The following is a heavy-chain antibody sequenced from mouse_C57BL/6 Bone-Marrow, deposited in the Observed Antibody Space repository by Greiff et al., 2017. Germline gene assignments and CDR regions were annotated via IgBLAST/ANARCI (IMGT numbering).Heavy chain of an antibody. CDR2: IWGGGST. CDR3: AKHEGGDGYFYAMDY. V-gene: IGHV2-9*01. J-gene: IGHJ4*01. D-gene: IGHD2-3*01. Sequence: VQGVESGPGLVAPSQSLSITCTVSGFSLTSYGVDWVRQPPGKGLELLGVIWGGGSTNYNSALMSRLSISKDNSKSQVFLKMNSLQTDDTAMYYCAKHEGGDGYFYAMDYWGQGTSVTVSS. CDR1: GFSLTSYG.